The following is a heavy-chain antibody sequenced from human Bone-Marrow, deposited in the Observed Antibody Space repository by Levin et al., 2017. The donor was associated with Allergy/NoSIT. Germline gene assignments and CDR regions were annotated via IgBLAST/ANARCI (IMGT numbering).Heavy chain of an antibody. CDR1: GDSITSGGYY. CDR2: IYYTGST. CDR3: ACGRRHLDYGDSWPTFDY. Sequence: SQTLSLTCTVSGDSITSGGYYWNWIRQHPGKGLEWIGYIYYTGSTYYNPSLQSRVSIWEDTSKNQFSLTLTSVTAAATPVYYCACGRRHLDYGDSWPTFDYWGQGTPVTVSS. V-gene: IGHV4-31*03. D-gene: IGHD4-17*01. J-gene: IGHJ4*02.